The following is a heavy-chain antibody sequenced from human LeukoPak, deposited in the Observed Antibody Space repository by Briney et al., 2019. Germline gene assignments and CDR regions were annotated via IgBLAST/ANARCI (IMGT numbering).Heavy chain of an antibody. Sequence: SGPTLVNPTETLTLTCSVSGFSLCNAQMGVGWFRQPPGKALEWLAHIVSNDEKAYSTSLKTRLTISKDTSKSQVLLTMSNVDPVDTATYYCARGASGYGGYDSWGQGTLVTVSS. J-gene: IGHJ4*02. V-gene: IGHV2-26*02. CDR3: ARGASGYGGYDS. CDR1: GFSLCNAQMG. CDR2: IVSNDEK. D-gene: IGHD5-12*01.